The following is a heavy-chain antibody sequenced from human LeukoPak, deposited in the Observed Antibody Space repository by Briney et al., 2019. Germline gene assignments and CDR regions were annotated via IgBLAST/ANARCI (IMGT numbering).Heavy chain of an antibody. CDR2: ISAYNGNT. CDR3: ARVRDCSSTSCYYVDY. J-gene: IGHJ4*02. D-gene: IGHD2-2*01. CDR1: GYTFTSYA. Sequence: ASVKVPCKASGYTFTSYAISWVRQAPGQGLEWMGWISAYNGNTNYAQKLQGRVTMTTDTSTSTAYMELRSLRSDDTAVYYCARVRDCSSTSCYYVDYWGQGTLVTVSS. V-gene: IGHV1-18*01.